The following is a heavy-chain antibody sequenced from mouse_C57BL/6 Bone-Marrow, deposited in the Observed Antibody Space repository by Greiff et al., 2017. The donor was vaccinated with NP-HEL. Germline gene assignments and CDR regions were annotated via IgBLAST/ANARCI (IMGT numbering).Heavy chain of an antibody. CDR1: GYTYTSYD. CDR3: ARQQLPIPRGGYFDV. V-gene: IGHV1-85*01. CDR2: IYPRDGST. D-gene: IGHD1-1*01. Sequence: VQLQESGPELVKPGASVKLSCKASGYTYTSYDINWVKQRPGQGLEWIGWIYPRDGSTKYNEKFKGKATLTVDTSSSTAYMELHSLTSEDSAVYFCARQQLPIPRGGYFDVWGTGTTVTVSS. J-gene: IGHJ1*03.